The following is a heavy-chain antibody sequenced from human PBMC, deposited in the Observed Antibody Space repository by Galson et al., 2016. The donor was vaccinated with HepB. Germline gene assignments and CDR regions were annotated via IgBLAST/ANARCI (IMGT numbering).Heavy chain of an antibody. J-gene: IGHJ6*04. V-gene: IGHV3-9*01. D-gene: IGHD3/OR15-3a*01. CDR1: GFTLDNYA. CDR2: ISWNSGAI. Sequence: SLRLSCAASGFTLDNYAMHWVRQAPGKGLEWVSGISWNSGAIGYADSVKGRFTVSRDNAKNSLYLQMNSLRAEDTALYYCAKDIGRGTSYYFYGMDVWGKGTTVTDS. CDR3: AKDIGRGTSYYFYGMDV.